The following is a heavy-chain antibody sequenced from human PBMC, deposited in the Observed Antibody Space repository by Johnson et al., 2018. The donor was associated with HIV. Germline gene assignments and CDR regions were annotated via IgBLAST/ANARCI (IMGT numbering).Heavy chain of an antibody. V-gene: IGHV3-15*01. Sequence: VQLVESGGGLVKPGGSLRLSCAASGFTFSNAWMSWVRQAPGKGLEWVGRIKSKSDGGTTDYAAPVEGRCTISRDNAKNSLYLQMNSLRAEDTAVYYCAKEGRYVEGAFDIWGQGTMVTVSS. J-gene: IGHJ3*02. CDR2: IKSKSDGGTT. D-gene: IGHD5-12*01. CDR3: AKEGRYVEGAFDI. CDR1: GFTFSNAW.